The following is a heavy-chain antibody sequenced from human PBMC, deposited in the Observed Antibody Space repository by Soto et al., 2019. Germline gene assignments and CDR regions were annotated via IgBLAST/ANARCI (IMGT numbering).Heavy chain of an antibody. CDR3: AKDTAGGYCSGGSCYATFYYFDY. Sequence: GGSLRLSCAASGFTFDDYAMHWVRQAPGKGLEWVSGISWNSGSIGYADSVKGRFTISRDNAKNSLYLQMNSLRAEDTALYYCAKDTAGGYCSGGSCYATFYYFDYWGQGTLVTVSS. J-gene: IGHJ4*02. V-gene: IGHV3-9*01. CDR1: GFTFDDYA. CDR2: ISWNSGSI. D-gene: IGHD2-15*01.